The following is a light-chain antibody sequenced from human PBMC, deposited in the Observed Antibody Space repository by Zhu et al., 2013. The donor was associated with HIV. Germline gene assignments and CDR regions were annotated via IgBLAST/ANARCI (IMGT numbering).Light chain of an antibody. J-gene: IGKJ3*01. V-gene: IGKV1-5*01. CDR1: QSISSW. CDR3: QQRSNWPPLFT. CDR2: DAS. Sequence: DIQMTQSPSSLSASVGDRVTITCRASQSISSWSAWYQQKPGKAPKLLIYDASTLEIGVPSRFSGSGSGTEFTLSISSLEPEDFAVYYCQQRSNWPPLFTFGPGTKVDIK.